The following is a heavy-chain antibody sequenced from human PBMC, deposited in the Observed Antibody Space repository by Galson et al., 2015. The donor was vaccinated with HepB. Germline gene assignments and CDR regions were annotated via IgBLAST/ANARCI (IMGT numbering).Heavy chain of an antibody. D-gene: IGHD3-22*01. CDR3: AKPYYYDSSGYHDAFDI. Sequence: SLRLSCAASGFTFSSYSMNWVRQAPGKGLEWVSSISSSSSYIYYADSVKGRFTISRDNAKNSLYLQMNSLRAEDTAVYYCAKPYYYDSSGYHDAFDIWGQGTMVTVSS. J-gene: IGHJ3*02. CDR1: GFTFSSYS. CDR2: ISSSSSYI. V-gene: IGHV3-21*01.